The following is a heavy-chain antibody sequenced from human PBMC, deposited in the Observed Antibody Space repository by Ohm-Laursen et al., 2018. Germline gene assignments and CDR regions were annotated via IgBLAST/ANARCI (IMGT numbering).Heavy chain of an antibody. Sequence: ASVKVSCNVSGYTFTGYYMHWVRQAPGQGLEWMGRINPNSGGANYAQKFQGRVTMTRDTSISAAYMELSRLRSDDTAVYYCARIVGNYWYFDLWGRGTLVSVSS. CDR1: GYTFTGYY. J-gene: IGHJ2*01. CDR3: ARIVGNYWYFDL. D-gene: IGHD2-21*01. V-gene: IGHV1-2*06. CDR2: INPNSGGA.